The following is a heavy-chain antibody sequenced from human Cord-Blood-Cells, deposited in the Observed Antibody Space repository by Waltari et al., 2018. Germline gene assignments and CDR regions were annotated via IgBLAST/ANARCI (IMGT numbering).Heavy chain of an antibody. V-gene: IGHV4-34*01. CDR2: INHSGST. J-gene: IGHJ4*02. Sequence: QVQLQQWGAGLLKPSETLSLTCAVYGGPFSGYYWSWIRQPPGKGLEWIGEINHSGSTNYNPSLKSRVTISVDTSKNQFSLKLSSVTAADTAVYYCASLRGYSGYDYGFDYWGQGTLVTVSS. CDR3: ASLRGYSGYDYGFDY. D-gene: IGHD5-12*01. CDR1: GGPFSGYY.